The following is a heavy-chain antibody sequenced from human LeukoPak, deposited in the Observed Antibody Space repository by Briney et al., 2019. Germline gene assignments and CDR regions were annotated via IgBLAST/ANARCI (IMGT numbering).Heavy chain of an antibody. CDR3: ARVEHQLDGNAFDI. D-gene: IGHD6-13*01. CDR1: GYTFTGYY. Sequence: GASVKVSCKASGYTFTGYYMHWVRQAPGQGLEWMGWINPNSGGTNYAQKFQGRVTMTRDTSISTAYMELSRLRSDDTAVYYCARVEHQLDGNAFDIWGQGTMVTVSS. J-gene: IGHJ3*02. CDR2: INPNSGGT. V-gene: IGHV1-2*02.